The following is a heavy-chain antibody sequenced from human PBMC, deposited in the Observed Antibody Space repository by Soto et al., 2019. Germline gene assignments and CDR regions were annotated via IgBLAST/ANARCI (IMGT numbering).Heavy chain of an antibody. CDR1: GGTFSSYT. Sequence: QVQLVQSGAEVKKPGSSVKVSCKASGGTFSSYTISWVRQAPGQGLEWMGRIIPILGIANYAQKFQGRVTITADKSTSTAYMELSSLRSEDTAVYYCAHQMGRMVRGVIHDAFDIWGQGTMVTVSS. CDR3: AHQMGRMVRGVIHDAFDI. CDR2: IIPILGIA. D-gene: IGHD3-10*01. V-gene: IGHV1-69*02. J-gene: IGHJ3*02.